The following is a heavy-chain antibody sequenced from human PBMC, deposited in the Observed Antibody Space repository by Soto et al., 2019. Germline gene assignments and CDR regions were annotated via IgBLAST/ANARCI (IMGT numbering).Heavy chain of an antibody. CDR1: GGTFSSYA. D-gene: IGHD3-22*01. CDR2: IIPIFGTA. J-gene: IGHJ3*02. CDR3: ARAYAYYYDSSGYPPGASHNASDI. V-gene: IGHV1-69*13. Sequence: GASVKVSCKASGGTFSSYAISWVRQAPGQGLEWMGGIIPIFGTANYAQKFQGRVTITADESTSTAYMELSSLRSEDTAVYYCARAYAYYYDSSGYPPGASHNASDIWGQGTLVTV.